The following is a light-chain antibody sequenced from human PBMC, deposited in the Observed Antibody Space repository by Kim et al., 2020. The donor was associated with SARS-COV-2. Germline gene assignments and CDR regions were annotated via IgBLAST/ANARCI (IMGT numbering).Light chain of an antibody. J-gene: IGKJ3*01. CDR2: DAS. CDR1: QSISKY. V-gene: IGKV3-11*01. CDR3: QQRSTLPSFT. Sequence: EIVLTQSPATLSLSPGERATLSCRASQSISKYLAWYQQKPGQAPRLLMYDASIRATGIPARFSGSGSETDFTLTISSLEPEDFAVYYCQQRSTLPSFTFGLGPRWISN.